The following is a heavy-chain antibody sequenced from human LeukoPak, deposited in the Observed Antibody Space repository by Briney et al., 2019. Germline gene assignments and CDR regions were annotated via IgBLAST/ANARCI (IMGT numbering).Heavy chain of an antibody. V-gene: IGHV1-18*01. D-gene: IGHD3-22*01. Sequence: GASVKVSCKASGYTFTSYGISWVRQAPGQGLEWMGWISAYNGNTNYAQKLQGRVTMTTDTSTSTAYMELRSLRSDDTAVYYCARVPHDSSGYHDAFDIWGQGTMVTVSS. CDR1: GYTFTSYG. CDR3: ARVPHDSSGYHDAFDI. J-gene: IGHJ3*02. CDR2: ISAYNGNT.